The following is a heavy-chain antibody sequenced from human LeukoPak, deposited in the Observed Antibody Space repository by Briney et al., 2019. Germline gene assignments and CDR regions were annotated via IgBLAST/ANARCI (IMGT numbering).Heavy chain of an antibody. CDR3: ARPLDSSVSNYYYYYGMDV. J-gene: IGHJ6*02. V-gene: IGHV1-69*01. Sequence: SVKVSCKASGGTFSSYAISWVRQAPGQGLEWMGGINPIFGTANYAQKFQGRVTITADESTSTAYMELSSLRSEDTAVYYCARPLDSSVSNYYYYYGMDVWGQGTTVTVSS. D-gene: IGHD3-22*01. CDR1: GGTFSSYA. CDR2: INPIFGTA.